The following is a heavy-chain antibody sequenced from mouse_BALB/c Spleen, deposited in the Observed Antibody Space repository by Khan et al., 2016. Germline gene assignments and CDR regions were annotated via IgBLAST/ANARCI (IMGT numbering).Heavy chain of an antibody. CDR3: ERSSNWDVFAY. CDR2: ISYSGST. D-gene: IGHD4-1*01. CDR1: GFSITSDYA. J-gene: IGHJ3*01. V-gene: IGHV3-2*02. Sequence: EVQLQESGPGLVKPSQSLSLTCTVTGFSITSDYAWNWIRQPPGNKLEWMGYISYSGSTTYNPSLKSRVSLTRDTSKNQFFLHLHSDAAEDTSTYYCERSSNWDVFAYGGRGTLVAVSA.